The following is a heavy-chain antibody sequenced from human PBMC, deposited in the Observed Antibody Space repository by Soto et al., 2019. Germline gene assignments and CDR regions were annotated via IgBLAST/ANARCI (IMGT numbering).Heavy chain of an antibody. V-gene: IGHV4-59*01. J-gene: IGHJ4*02. Sequence: SETLSLTCTVSGGSISPYYWSWIRQSPGMGLEMIGYVYYTGSTIYNPSLKSRLTISVDTSNNQFSLKLTSVTAADTAVYYCARMPYTGSNPPFDYWGRGILVTVSS. CDR3: ARMPYTGSNPPFDY. D-gene: IGHD1-26*01. CDR1: GGSISPYY. CDR2: VYYTGST.